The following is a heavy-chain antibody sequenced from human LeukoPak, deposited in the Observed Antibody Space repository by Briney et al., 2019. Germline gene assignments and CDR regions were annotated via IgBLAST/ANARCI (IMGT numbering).Heavy chain of an antibody. Sequence: SETLSLTCAVYGGSFSGCYWSWIRQPPGKGLEWIGEINHSGSTNYNPSLKSRVTISVDTSKNQFSLKLSSVTAADTAVYYCARGEVVDTAMVKGHYFDYWGQGTLVTVSS. J-gene: IGHJ4*02. V-gene: IGHV4-34*01. CDR2: INHSGST. CDR3: ARGEVVDTAMVKGHYFDY. D-gene: IGHD5-18*01. CDR1: GGSFSGCY.